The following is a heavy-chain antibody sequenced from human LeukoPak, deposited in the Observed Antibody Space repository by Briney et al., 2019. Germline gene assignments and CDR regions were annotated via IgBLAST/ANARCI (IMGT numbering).Heavy chain of an antibody. V-gene: IGHV3-33*06. CDR1: GFTFSSYG. Sequence: GRSLRLSCAASGFTFSSYGIHWVRQAPGKGLEWAAVIWYDGTNKYYAGSVKGRFTISRDNSKNTLYLQMNSLRAEDTAVYYCAKDRGSSWYPDFDYWGQGTLVTVSS. D-gene: IGHD6-13*01. J-gene: IGHJ4*02. CDR3: AKDRGSSWYPDFDY. CDR2: IWYDGTNK.